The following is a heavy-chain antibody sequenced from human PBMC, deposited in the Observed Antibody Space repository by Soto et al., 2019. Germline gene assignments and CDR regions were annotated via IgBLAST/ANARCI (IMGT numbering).Heavy chain of an antibody. V-gene: IGHV3-30-3*01. CDR1: GFTFSSYA. Sequence: GGSLRLSCAASGFTFSSYAMHWVRQAPGKGLEWVAVISYDGSNKYYADSVKGRFTISRDNSKNTLYLQMNSLRAEDTAVYYCARWSGSGYYAFDIWGQGTMVTVSS. CDR3: ARWSGSGYYAFDI. CDR2: ISYDGSNK. D-gene: IGHD3-22*01. J-gene: IGHJ3*02.